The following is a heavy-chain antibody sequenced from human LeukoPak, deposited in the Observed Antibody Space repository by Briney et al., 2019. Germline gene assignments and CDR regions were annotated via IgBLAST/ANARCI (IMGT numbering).Heavy chain of an antibody. CDR1: GYTFTRYG. J-gene: IGHJ5*02. D-gene: IGHD3-10*01. CDR2: ISAYNGHT. CDR3: ARAGRIRYYGSGSYHNDRWFDP. Sequence: ASVKVSCKASGYTFTRYGISWVRQAPGQRLEWMGWISAYNGHTNYTQKLQGRVTMTTDTSTSTAYMELRSLRSDDTAMYYCARAGRIRYYGSGSYHNDRWFDPWGQGTLVTVSS. V-gene: IGHV1-18*01.